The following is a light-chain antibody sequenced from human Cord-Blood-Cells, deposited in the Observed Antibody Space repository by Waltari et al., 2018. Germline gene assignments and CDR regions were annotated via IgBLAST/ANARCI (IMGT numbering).Light chain of an antibody. Sequence: QSALTQPASVSGSPGQSITISCTGTSSDAGSYNLVSWYQQHPGKAPKRLIYEGSKRPSGVSKRFSGSKSGNTASLTISGLQAEDEADYYCCSYAGSSTYVFGTGTKVTVL. CDR2: EGS. V-gene: IGLV2-23*01. J-gene: IGLJ1*01. CDR1: SSDAGSYNL. CDR3: CSYAGSSTYV.